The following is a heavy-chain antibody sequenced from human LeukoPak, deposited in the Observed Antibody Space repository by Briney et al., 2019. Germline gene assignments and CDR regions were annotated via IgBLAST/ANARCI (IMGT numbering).Heavy chain of an antibody. V-gene: IGHV1-2*02. J-gene: IGHJ5*02. CDR2: INPNSGGT. CDR1: GYTFTGYY. CDR3: ARAPYSSSYQNWFDP. Sequence: ASVKVSCKASGYTFTGYYMHWVRQAPGQGLEWMGWINPNSGGTNYAQKFQGRVTMTRDTSISTAYIELSSLRSEDTAVYYCARAPYSSSYQNWFDPWGQGTLVTVSS. D-gene: IGHD6-6*01.